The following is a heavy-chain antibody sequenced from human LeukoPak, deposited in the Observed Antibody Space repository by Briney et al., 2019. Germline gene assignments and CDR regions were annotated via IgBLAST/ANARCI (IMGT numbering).Heavy chain of an antibody. Sequence: GGSLRLSCAASGFTFSSYWMNWVRQAPGKGLEWVSSISSGSTYIYYADSVKGRFTISRDNAENSLHLQMHSLRAEDTAVYYCARGYGDYFYYLDHWGQGTLVTVSS. V-gene: IGHV3-21*01. CDR3: ARGYGDYFYYLDH. D-gene: IGHD4-17*01. CDR2: ISSGSTYI. CDR1: GFTFSSYW. J-gene: IGHJ4*02.